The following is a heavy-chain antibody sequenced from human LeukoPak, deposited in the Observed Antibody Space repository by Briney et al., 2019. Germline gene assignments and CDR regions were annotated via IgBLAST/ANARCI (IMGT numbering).Heavy chain of an antibody. Sequence: GVSLTLSCAASGFIFDRYTIHWVRQAPGRGLEWVSLISRRETKLYADSVKGRFTISRDSSKNSVYLQMNSLTSEDTALYYCAKEMDTIYFDYWGQGTLVTVSS. V-gene: IGHV3-43*01. CDR3: AKEMDTIYFDY. CDR1: GFIFDRYT. J-gene: IGHJ4*02. D-gene: IGHD5-12*01. CDR2: ISRRETK.